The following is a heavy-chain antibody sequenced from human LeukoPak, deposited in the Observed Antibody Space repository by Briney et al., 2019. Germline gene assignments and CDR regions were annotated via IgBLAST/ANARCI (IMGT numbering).Heavy chain of an antibody. D-gene: IGHD5-18*01. V-gene: IGHV4-59*01. CDR3: ARTTEGGYTYDYFYYYYMDV. CDR1: GGSISSYY. Sequence: SETLSLTCTVSGGSISSYYWSWIRQPPGKGLEGIGYIYYSGSTNYNPSLKSRVTISVHTSKNQFSLKLSSVTAAGTAVYYCARTTEGGYTYDYFYYYYMDVWGKGTTVTISS. CDR2: IYYSGST. J-gene: IGHJ6*03.